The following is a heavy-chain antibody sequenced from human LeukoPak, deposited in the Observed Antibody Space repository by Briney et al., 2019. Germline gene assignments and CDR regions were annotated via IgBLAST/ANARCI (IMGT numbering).Heavy chain of an antibody. CDR3: SDIWGSYRFLDY. CDR1: GGSISSGGYY. D-gene: IGHD3-16*02. V-gene: IGHV4-61*08. Sequence: SQTLSLTCTVSGGSISSGGYYWSWIRQSPGKGLEWIGYMLYSGSTNQNPSLRSRVTISVDTSKNQVSLKLSSVTAADTAVYARSDIWGSYRFLDYWGQGALVTVSS. J-gene: IGHJ4*02. CDR2: MLYSGST.